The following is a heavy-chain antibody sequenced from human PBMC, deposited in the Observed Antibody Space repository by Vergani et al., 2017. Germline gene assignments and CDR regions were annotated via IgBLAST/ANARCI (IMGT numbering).Heavy chain of an antibody. CDR1: GFTSSYYG. D-gene: IGHD1-1*01. J-gene: IGHJ1*01. CDR3: ATKSCGTPGCQIGDFRE. Sequence: QVHLVESGGGVVQPGRSLRLSCVASGFTSSYYGMHWVRQAPGKGLEWVAGISYDGTKKYYADSVKGRFTISGDNSKRTLYLQMNSLRTEDTAVYYCATKSCGTPGCQIGDFREWGQGTLVTVSS. V-gene: IGHV3-30*03. CDR2: ISYDGTKK.